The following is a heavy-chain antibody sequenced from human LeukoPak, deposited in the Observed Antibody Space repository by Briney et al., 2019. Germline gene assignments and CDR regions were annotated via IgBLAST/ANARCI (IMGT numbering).Heavy chain of an antibody. CDR3: AKPFGFLEWLYGGYFDS. Sequence: GGSLRLSCAASGFTFSSYEMNWVRQAPGKGLEWVSAVSSDGINTYYTDSLKGRFTISRDNSKNTVFLQMHSLTAEDTAVYYCAKPFGFLEWLYGGYFDSWGQGTLVTVSS. CDR2: VSSDGINT. V-gene: IGHV3-23*01. D-gene: IGHD3-3*01. CDR1: GFTFSSYE. J-gene: IGHJ4*02.